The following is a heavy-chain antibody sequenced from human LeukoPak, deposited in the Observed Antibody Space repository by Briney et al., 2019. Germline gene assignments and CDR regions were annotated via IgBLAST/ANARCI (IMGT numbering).Heavy chain of an antibody. D-gene: IGHD3-10*01. Sequence: SETLSLTCTVSGGSISSYYWSWIRQPPGKGLEWIGYIYYSGSTNYNPSLKSRVTISVDTSKNQFSLKLSSVTAADTAVYYCARTRGITMVRGVTFDPWGQGTLVTVFS. CDR2: IYYSGST. CDR1: GGSISSYY. CDR3: ARTRGITMVRGVTFDP. J-gene: IGHJ5*02. V-gene: IGHV4-59*01.